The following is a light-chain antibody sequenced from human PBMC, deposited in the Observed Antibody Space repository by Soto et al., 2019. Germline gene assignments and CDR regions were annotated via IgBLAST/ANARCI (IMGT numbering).Light chain of an antibody. CDR3: QHYDHLPIT. CDR1: QDITNY. J-gene: IGKJ5*01. Sequence: DIQMTQSPSSLSASVGDRVTITCQASQDITNYLNWYQQKPGKAPRLLLYDASSLETGVPSRFSGSGSGTDFTFTISSLQPEDIATYYCQHYDHLPITFGQGRRLEIK. V-gene: IGKV1-33*01. CDR2: DAS.